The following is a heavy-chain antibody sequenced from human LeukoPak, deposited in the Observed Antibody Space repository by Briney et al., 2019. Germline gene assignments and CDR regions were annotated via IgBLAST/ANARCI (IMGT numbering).Heavy chain of an antibody. CDR1: GFTFSSYA. D-gene: IGHD3-3*01. V-gene: IGHV3-23*01. CDR3: AKGKYYDFWSGYYTLDY. CDR2: ISGSGGST. J-gene: IGHJ4*02. Sequence: ASLLLSCAASGFTFSSYAMSGLRPAAGKGLEWVSAISGSGGSTYCADSVKGRFTISRDNSKNTLYLQMNSLRAEDTAVYYCAKGKYYDFWSGYYTLDYWGQGTLVTVSS.